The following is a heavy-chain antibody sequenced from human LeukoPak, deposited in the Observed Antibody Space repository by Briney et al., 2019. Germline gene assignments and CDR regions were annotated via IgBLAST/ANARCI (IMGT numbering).Heavy chain of an antibody. CDR3: AREALTGDDAFDI. CDR2: INHSGST. J-gene: IGHJ3*02. V-gene: IGHV4-34*01. Sequence: SETLSLTYAVYGGSFSGYYWSWIRQPPGKGLEWIGEINHSGSTNYNPSLKSRVTISVDTSKNQFSLKLSSVTAADAAVYYRAREALTGDDAFDIWGQGTMVTVSS. CDR1: GGSFSGYY. D-gene: IGHD7-27*01.